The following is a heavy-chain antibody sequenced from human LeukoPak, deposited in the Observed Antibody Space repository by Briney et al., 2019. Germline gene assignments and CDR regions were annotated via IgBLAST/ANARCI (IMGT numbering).Heavy chain of an antibody. V-gene: IGHV4-34*01. D-gene: IGHD3-10*01. J-gene: IGHJ4*02. Sequence: PPGTLCLSCAVSGGSLRGDSWCWIRQPPGKGLEWIWEIYHSGSTNYNPSLKSRVTISVDTSKNTFSLKLSYVTAADTAVHYCARGFDLELLWFGELLSPFDYWGQGTLVTVSS. CDR2: IYHSGST. CDR3: ARGFDLELLWFGELLSPFDY. CDR1: GGSLRGDS.